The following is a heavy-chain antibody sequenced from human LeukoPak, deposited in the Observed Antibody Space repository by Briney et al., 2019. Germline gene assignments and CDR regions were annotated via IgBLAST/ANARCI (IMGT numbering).Heavy chain of an antibody. Sequence: GGSLRLSCAASGFTFSDYYMSWIRQAPGKGLEWVSYISSSSSYTNYADSVKGRFTISRDNAQNSLYLQMNSLRAEDTAVYYCARDLGIAAASKGTYYYYYGMDVWGQGTTVTVSS. J-gene: IGHJ6*02. V-gene: IGHV3-11*06. CDR1: GFTFSDYY. CDR3: ARDLGIAAASKGTYYYYYGMDV. D-gene: IGHD6-13*01. CDR2: ISSSSSYT.